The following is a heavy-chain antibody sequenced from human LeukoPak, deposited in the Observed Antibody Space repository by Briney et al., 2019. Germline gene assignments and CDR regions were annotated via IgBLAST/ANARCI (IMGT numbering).Heavy chain of an antibody. V-gene: IGHV3-9*01. J-gene: IGHJ4*02. CDR2: ISWNSGSI. D-gene: IGHD1-7*01. Sequence: PGGSLRLSCAASGFTFDDYAMHWVRQAPGKGLEWVSGISWNSGSIGYADSVKGRFTISRDNAKNSLYLQMNSLRAEDTALYYCAKDIDEVAGTYPDYWGQGTLVTVSS. CDR1: GFTFDDYA. CDR3: AKDIDEVAGTYPDY.